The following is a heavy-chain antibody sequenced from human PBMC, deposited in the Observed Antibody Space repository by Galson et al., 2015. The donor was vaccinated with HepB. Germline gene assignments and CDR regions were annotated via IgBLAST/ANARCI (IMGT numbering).Heavy chain of an antibody. CDR2: IYYSGST. J-gene: IGHJ4*02. Sequence: LSLTCTVSGGSISSSSYYWGWIRQPPGKGLEWIGSIYYSGSTYHNPSLKSRVTISVDTSKNQFSLKLSSVTAADTAVYYCARSVARGWELLPPAFDYWGQGTLVTVSS. CDR3: ARSVARGWELLPPAFDY. D-gene: IGHD1-26*01. CDR1: GGSISSSSYY. V-gene: IGHV4-39*01.